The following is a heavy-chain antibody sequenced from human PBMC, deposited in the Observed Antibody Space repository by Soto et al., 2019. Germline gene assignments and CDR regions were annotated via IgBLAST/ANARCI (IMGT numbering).Heavy chain of an antibody. J-gene: IGHJ5*02. D-gene: IGHD6-25*01. V-gene: IGHV1-69*01. CDR2: IIPIFGTA. CDR3: ARDKGGYSSAGWFDP. CDR1: GGTFSSYA. Sequence: QVQLVQSGAEVKKPGSSVKFSCKASGGTFSSYAISWVRQAPGQGRVWMGGIIPIFGTANYAQKFQGRVTITADESTSTAYMEMSSLISEDTAVYYCARDKGGYSSAGWFDPWGQGTLVTVSS.